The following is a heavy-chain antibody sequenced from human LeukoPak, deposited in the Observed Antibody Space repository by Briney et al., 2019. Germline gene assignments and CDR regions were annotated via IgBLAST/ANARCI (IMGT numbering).Heavy chain of an antibody. V-gene: IGHV3-23*01. CDR1: GFTFRRHG. CDR3: AKDDAWLQYND. Sequence: GGSLRLSRAASGFTFRRHGMNWVRQAPGKGLEWISGISPGGDITYYADSVKGRFTISRDNSENKVYLHMNSLGAGDTAVYFCAKDDAWLQYNDWGQGTLVTVSS. J-gene: IGHJ4*02. CDR2: ISPGGDIT. D-gene: IGHD5-24*01.